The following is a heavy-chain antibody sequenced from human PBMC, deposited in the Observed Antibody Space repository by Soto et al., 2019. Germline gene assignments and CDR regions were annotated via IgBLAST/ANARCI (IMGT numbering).Heavy chain of an antibody. J-gene: IGHJ4*02. Sequence: SETLSLTCTVSGGSLSTSNYYWTWIRQPPGKGPEWIGYTHYSGTTNYNPSLKSRVTISVDTPRNQFSLKLSSVTAADTAVYYCARGDRVSSRNSALYYFDYWGQGTLVTVSS. CDR1: GGSLSTSNYY. CDR3: ARGDRVSSRNSALYYFDY. CDR2: THYSGTT. V-gene: IGHV4-61*01. D-gene: IGHD4-4*01.